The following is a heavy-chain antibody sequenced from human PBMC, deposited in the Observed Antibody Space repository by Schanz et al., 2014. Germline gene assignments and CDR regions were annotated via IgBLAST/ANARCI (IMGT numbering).Heavy chain of an antibody. J-gene: IGHJ3*01. Sequence: EVQLVESGGGLIQPGGSLRLSCAVSGFSVSTNYMSWVRQAPGKGLEWVSSIYINSGSTNYADSVKGRFFISRDSSKNTLFLQMNSLRAEDTAVYFCARDEGRDGYNLAFDVWGQGTLVTVSS. CDR1: GFSVSTNY. D-gene: IGHD5-12*01. V-gene: IGHV3-53*01. CDR2: IYINSGST. CDR3: ARDEGRDGYNLAFDV.